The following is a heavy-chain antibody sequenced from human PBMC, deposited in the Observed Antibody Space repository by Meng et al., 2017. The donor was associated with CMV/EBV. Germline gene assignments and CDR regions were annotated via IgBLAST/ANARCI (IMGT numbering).Heavy chain of an antibody. CDR2: IRSKAYGGTT. D-gene: IGHD2-2*01. J-gene: IGHJ4*02. CDR1: GFTFSDYY. CDR3: TRDADRYCSSTSCVPFNY. V-gene: IGHV3-49*04. Sequence: GESLKISCAASGFTFSDYYMSWVRQAPGKGLEWVGFIRSKAYGGTTEYAASVKGRFTISRDDSKSIAYLQMNSLKTEDTAVYYCTRDADRYCSSTSCVPFNYWGQGTLVTVSS.